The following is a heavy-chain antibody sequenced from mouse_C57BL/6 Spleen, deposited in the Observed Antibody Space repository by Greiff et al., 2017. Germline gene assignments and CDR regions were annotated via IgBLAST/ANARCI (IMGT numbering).Heavy chain of an antibody. Sequence: EVQLVESGGDLVKPGGSLKLSCAASGFTFSSYGMSWVRQTPDKRLEWVATISSGGSYTYYPDSVKGRFTISRDNAKNTLYLQMSSLKSEDTAMYYCARLDYGSSGFAYWGQGTLVTVSA. CDR1: GFTFSSYG. D-gene: IGHD1-1*01. CDR3: ARLDYGSSGFAY. J-gene: IGHJ3*01. V-gene: IGHV5-6*01. CDR2: ISSGGSYT.